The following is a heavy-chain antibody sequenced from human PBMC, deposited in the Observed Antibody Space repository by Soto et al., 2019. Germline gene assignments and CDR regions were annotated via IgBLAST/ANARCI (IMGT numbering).Heavy chain of an antibody. Sequence: EVQLLESGGGLVQPGGSLRLSCAASGFTFSTYPMSWVRQAPGKGLEWVSDISGSGGSTYYADSVKGRFTISRDNSKNTVYLQMNSLRAEDTAVYYCAKRPLKFSGSYFDYWGQGALVTVPS. J-gene: IGHJ4*02. CDR2: ISGSGGST. V-gene: IGHV3-23*01. D-gene: IGHD1-26*01. CDR3: AKRPLKFSGSYFDY. CDR1: GFTFSTYP.